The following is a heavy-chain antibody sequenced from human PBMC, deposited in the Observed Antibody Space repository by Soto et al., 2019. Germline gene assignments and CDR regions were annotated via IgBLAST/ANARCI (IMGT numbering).Heavy chain of an antibody. D-gene: IGHD3-3*01. V-gene: IGHV3-7*01. CDR1: GFTFSSYW. Sequence: EVQLVESGGGLVQPGGSLRLSCAASGFTFSSYWMSWVRQAPGKGLEWVANIKQDGSEKYYVDSVKGRFTISRDNAKNSLYLQMNSLRAEDTAVYYCARVGLYYDFWSGYSAFDYLGQGTLVTVSS. CDR2: IKQDGSEK. CDR3: ARVGLYYDFWSGYSAFDY. J-gene: IGHJ4*02.